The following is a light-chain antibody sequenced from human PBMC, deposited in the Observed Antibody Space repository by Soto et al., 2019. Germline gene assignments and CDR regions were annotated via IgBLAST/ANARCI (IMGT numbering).Light chain of an antibody. CDR1: QSVGNY. V-gene: IGKV1-39*01. CDR2: AAS. J-gene: IGKJ5*01. Sequence: DIQMSQSPSSPSASTADRVIITRRASQSVGNYLNWYQQQPMKAPKLLIYAASSLQSGVPSRFSGSGSGTDFTLTISSLQPEDFAVYYCQQTYGPLTFGQGTRLEIK. CDR3: QQTYGPLT.